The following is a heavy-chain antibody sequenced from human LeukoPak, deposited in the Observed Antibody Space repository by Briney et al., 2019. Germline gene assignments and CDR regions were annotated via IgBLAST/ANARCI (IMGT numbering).Heavy chain of an antibody. CDR1: GGTFSSYA. D-gene: IGHD1-14*01. V-gene: IGHV1-69*04. CDR2: IIPIFGIA. Sequence: ASVKVSCKASGGTFSSYAISWVRQAPGQGLEWMGRIIPIFGIANYAQKFQGKVTITADKSTSTAYMELSSLRSEDTAVYYCARGSVYFDYWGQGTLVTVSS. CDR3: ARGSVYFDY. J-gene: IGHJ4*02.